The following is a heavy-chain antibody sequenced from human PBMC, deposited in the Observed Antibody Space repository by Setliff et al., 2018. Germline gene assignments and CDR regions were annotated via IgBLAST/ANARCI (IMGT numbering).Heavy chain of an antibody. CDR1: GGSTSSYY. J-gene: IGHJ4*02. V-gene: IGHV4-59*01. Sequence: PSETLSLTCTVSGGSTSSYYWSWIRQPPGKRLEWIGYIYYSGSTNYNPSLESRVTISVDTSKNQFSLRLNSATVADTAVYYCARLRGAFDYWGQGTLVTAPQ. CDR2: IYYSGST. D-gene: IGHD3-16*01. CDR3: ARLRGAFDY.